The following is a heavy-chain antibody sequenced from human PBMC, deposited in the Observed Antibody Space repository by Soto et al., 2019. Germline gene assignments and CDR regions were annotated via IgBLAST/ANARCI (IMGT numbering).Heavy chain of an antibody. CDR3: ARDRYYYDSSGSPFSYGMDV. V-gene: IGHV3-33*01. J-gene: IGHJ6*02. D-gene: IGHD3-22*01. Sequence: PGGSLRLSCAASGFTFSSYGMHWVRQAPGKGLEWVAVIWYDGSNKYYADSVKGRFTISRDNSKNTLYLQMNSLRAEDTAVYYCARDRYYYDSSGSPFSYGMDVWGQGTTVTVSS. CDR1: GFTFSSYG. CDR2: IWYDGSNK.